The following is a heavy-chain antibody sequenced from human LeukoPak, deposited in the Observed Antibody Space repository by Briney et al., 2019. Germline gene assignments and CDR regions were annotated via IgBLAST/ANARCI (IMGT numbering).Heavy chain of an antibody. D-gene: IGHD4/OR15-4a*01. CDR3: AKGLWYFDY. V-gene: IGHV3-23*01. CDR2: TSGSGFST. Sequence: GGSLRLSCAASGFTFSRYSMNWGRQAPGKGLECVSATSGSGFSTYYADSVKGRFTISRDNSKNTLYLQMNSLRAEDTAVYYCAKGLWYFDYWGQGTLVTVSS. J-gene: IGHJ4*02. CDR1: GFTFSRYS.